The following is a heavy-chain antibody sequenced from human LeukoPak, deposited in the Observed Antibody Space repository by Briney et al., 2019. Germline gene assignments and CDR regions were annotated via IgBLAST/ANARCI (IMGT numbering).Heavy chain of an antibody. J-gene: IGHJ4*02. CDR2: ISWNSGSI. Sequence: GGSLRLSCAASGFTFDDYAMHWVRQAPGTGLEWVSGISWNSGSIGYADSVKGRFTISRDNAKNSLYLQMNSLRAEDTALYYCAESYYDILTGYYPFDYWGQGTLVTVSS. D-gene: IGHD3-9*01. CDR3: AESYYDILTGYYPFDY. CDR1: GFTFDDYA. V-gene: IGHV3-9*01.